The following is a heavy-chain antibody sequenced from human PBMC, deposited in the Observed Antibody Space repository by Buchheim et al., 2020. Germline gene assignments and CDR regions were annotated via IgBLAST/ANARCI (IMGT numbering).Heavy chain of an antibody. D-gene: IGHD6-13*01. CDR1: GFTFSSYR. CDR2: IKQDGSEK. CDR3: AKLCIAAVEDYYYYAMGV. Sequence: EVQLVESGGGLVQPGGSLRLSCAASGFTFSSYRMSWVRQAPGKGLEWVANIKQDGSEKLYVDSVKGRFTISRDNAKNILYLKMNRVRAEDTAVYYCAKLCIAAVEDYYYYAMGVWGQGT. J-gene: IGHJ6*02. V-gene: IGHV3-7*01.